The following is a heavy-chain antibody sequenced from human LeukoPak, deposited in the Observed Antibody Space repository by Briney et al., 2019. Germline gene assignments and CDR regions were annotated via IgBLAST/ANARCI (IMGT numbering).Heavy chain of an antibody. CDR3: AKVSFRSIAAPFDY. Sequence: GGSLRLSCAASGFTFDDYAMHWVRQAPGKGLEWVSGISWNSGSIGYADSVKGRFTISRDNAKNSLYLQMNSLRAEDTALYYCAKVSFRSIAAPFDYWGQGTLVTVSS. CDR2: ISWNSGSI. CDR1: GFTFDDYA. D-gene: IGHD6-13*01. J-gene: IGHJ4*02. V-gene: IGHV3-9*01.